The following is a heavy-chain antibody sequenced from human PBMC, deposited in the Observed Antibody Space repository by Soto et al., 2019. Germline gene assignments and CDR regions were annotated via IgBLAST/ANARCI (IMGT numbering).Heavy chain of an antibody. J-gene: IGHJ4*02. Sequence: LRLSCAASGFTFSSHSINWVRQAPGKGLEWVSYISGSGATKYYADSVKGRFTIPRDNARNSLYLQMSSLSDEDTAVYYCARAIRGFSYVVDYWGQGTLVTVSS. CDR1: GFTFSSHS. V-gene: IGHV3-48*02. CDR3: ARAIRGFSYVVDY. CDR2: ISGSGATK. D-gene: IGHD5-18*01.